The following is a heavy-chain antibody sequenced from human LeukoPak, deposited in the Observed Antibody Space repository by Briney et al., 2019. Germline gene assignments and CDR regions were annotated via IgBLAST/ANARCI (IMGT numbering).Heavy chain of an antibody. CDR3: ARDAMDDAFDI. CDR1: GGTFSSYA. CDR2: IIPILGIA. D-gene: IGHD2-8*01. J-gene: IGHJ3*02. Sequence: SVKVSCKASGGTFSSYAISWVRQAPGQGLEWMGRIIPILGIANYARKFQGRVTITADKSTSTAYMELSSLRSEDTAVYYCARDAMDDAFDIWGQGTMVTVSS. V-gene: IGHV1-69*04.